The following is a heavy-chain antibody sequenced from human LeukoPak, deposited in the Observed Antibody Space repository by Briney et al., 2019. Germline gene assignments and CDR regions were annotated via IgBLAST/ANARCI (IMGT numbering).Heavy chain of an antibody. J-gene: IGHJ3*02. CDR2: INTSGGST. D-gene: IGHD2-15*01. CDR3: ARAPRYRSGCSCYSGAFDI. Sequence: AASVSVSCKASGYTFTSYYMHWVRQAPGQGLEWMGVINTSGGSTTYAQTFQARVTTTRDTSTSTVYMELSSLRSEDTAVYYGARAPRYRSGCSCYSGAFDIWGQGTIITVSS. V-gene: IGHV1-46*01. CDR1: GYTFTSYY.